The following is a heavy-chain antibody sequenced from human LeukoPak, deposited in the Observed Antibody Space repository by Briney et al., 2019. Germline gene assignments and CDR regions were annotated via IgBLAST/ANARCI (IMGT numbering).Heavy chain of an antibody. Sequence: PSETLSLTCTVSGASISSSTDYWGWIRQPPGKGLEWIANIYYSGSTYYNPSLKSRVTISVDTSKNQFSLKLSSVTAADTAVYYCARVLAAAGNNWFDPWGQGTLVTVSS. V-gene: IGHV4-39*07. J-gene: IGHJ5*02. CDR3: ARVLAAAGNNWFDP. D-gene: IGHD6-13*01. CDR2: IYYSGST. CDR1: GASISSSTDY.